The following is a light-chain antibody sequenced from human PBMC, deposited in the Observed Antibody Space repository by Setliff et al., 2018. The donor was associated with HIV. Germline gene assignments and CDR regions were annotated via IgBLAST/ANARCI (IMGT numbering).Light chain of an antibody. Sequence: QSALTQPASVSGSPGQSITISCTGSSSDFGGFNYVSWYQQYPGKAPKLMIYQATKRPSGVSNRFSGSKSGNTASLTISGLQAEDEADYYCCSNTGSNTYVFGSGTKV. CDR3: CSNTGSNTYV. CDR2: QAT. V-gene: IGLV2-14*01. CDR1: SSDFGGFNY. J-gene: IGLJ1*01.